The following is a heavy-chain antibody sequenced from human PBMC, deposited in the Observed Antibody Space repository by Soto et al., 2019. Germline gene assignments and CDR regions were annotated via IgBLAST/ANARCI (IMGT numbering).Heavy chain of an antibody. V-gene: IGHV3-21*01. CDR2: ISSSSSYI. J-gene: IGHJ2*01. D-gene: IGHD4-17*01. CDR1: GFTFSSYS. CDR3: ARDRKPVTLNWYFYL. Sequence: EVQLVESGGGLVKPGGSLRLSCAASGFTFSSYSMNWVRQAPGKGLEWVSSISSSSSYIYYADSVKGRFTISRDNAKNSLYLQMNSLRAEDTAVYYCARDRKPVTLNWYFYLWGRGTLVTVSS.